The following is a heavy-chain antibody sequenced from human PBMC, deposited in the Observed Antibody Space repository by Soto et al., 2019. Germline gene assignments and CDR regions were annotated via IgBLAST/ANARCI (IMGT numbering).Heavy chain of an antibody. Sequence: ASVKVSCKASGYTFTSYAMHWVRQAPGQRLEWMGWINAGNGNTKYSQKFQGRVTITRDTSASTAYMELSSLRSEDTAVYYCARDRNHKGFWRGTKGYFDYGGQGTLVPVSS. CDR3: ARDRNHKGFWRGTKGYFDY. CDR1: GYTFTSYA. D-gene: IGHD3-3*01. CDR2: INAGNGNT. J-gene: IGHJ4*02. V-gene: IGHV1-3*01.